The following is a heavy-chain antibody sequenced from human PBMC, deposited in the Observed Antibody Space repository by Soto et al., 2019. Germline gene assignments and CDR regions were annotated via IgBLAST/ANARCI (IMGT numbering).Heavy chain of an antibody. CDR1: GDSVSSNSAA. V-gene: IGHV6-1*01. CDR3: TGQSVAGAIDY. Sequence: PSQTLSLTCAISGDSVSSNSAAWNLIRQSPSRGLEWLGRTYYRSKWYNGYSVSVKSRITINPDTSKNQFSLQLNSVTPEDTAVYYCTGQSVAGAIDYWGQGTPVTVSS. J-gene: IGHJ4*02. D-gene: IGHD6-19*01. CDR2: TYYRSKWYN.